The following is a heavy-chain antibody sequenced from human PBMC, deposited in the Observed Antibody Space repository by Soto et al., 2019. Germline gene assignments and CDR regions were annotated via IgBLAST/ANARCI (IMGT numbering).Heavy chain of an antibody. CDR3: ARSPPGWLSFDY. J-gene: IGHJ4*02. Sequence: PSETLSLTCSVSGGSISGYYWSWIRQPAGKGLEWIGRVYTSGNANYNPSLKSRVTMSVDTSKNQFSLKLSSVTAADTAVYRCARSPPGWLSFDYWGRGTLVTVSS. D-gene: IGHD3-22*01. V-gene: IGHV4-4*07. CDR2: VYTSGNA. CDR1: GGSISGYY.